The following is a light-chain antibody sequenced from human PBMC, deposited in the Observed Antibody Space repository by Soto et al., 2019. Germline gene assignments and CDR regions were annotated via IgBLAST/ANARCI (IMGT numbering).Light chain of an antibody. V-gene: IGKV1-39*01. Sequence: DIQGTQSPSSLSASGGDRVTITCRASQSISSYLNWYQQKPGKAPKLLIYAASSLQSGVPSRFSGSGSGTDFTLTISDLQPEDFATYYCQQSYSTPHTFGRGTKVDIK. J-gene: IGKJ2*01. CDR3: QQSYSTPHT. CDR1: QSISSY. CDR2: AAS.